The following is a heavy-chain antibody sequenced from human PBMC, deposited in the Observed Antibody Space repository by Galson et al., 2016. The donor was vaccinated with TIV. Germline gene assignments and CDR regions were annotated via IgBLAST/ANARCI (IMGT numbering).Heavy chain of an antibody. CDR2: VVPIFTTK. CDR3: STLRIWRNVEGDGFDI. Sequence: SVKVSCKAFGGTFSSYVFNWLRQAPGQGLEWMGGVVPIFTTKNFPQKFKGRLTITTDESTSTAYMEVSRLRSDDTAVFYCSTLRIWRNVEGDGFDIWGQGTLVTVSS. V-gene: IGHV1-69*05. D-gene: IGHD1-1*01. J-gene: IGHJ3*02. CDR1: GGTFSSYV.